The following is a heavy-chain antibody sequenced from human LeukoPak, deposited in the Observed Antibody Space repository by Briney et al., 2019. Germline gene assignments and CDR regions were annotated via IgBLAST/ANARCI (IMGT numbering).Heavy chain of an antibody. V-gene: IGHV4-39*01. Sequence: PSETLSLTCTVSGDSISTSSYYWGWIRQPPGKGLEWLGSIYYSGSTYYNPSLKSRVTISVDTSNNQFSLNLYSVTAADTAVFYCARSYYYDYRQIDYWGQGTLVTVSS. CDR2: IYYSGST. CDR3: ARSYYYDYRQIDY. J-gene: IGHJ4*02. D-gene: IGHD3-22*01. CDR1: GDSISTSSYY.